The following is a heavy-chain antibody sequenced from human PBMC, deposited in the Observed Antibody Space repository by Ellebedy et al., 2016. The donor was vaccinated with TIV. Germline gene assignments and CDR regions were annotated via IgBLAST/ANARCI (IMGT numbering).Heavy chain of an antibody. D-gene: IGHD3-10*02. J-gene: IGHJ6*03. CDR2: IYYSGDT. Sequence: SXAASGFTFSSYWMHWVRQAPGKGLEWIGDIYYSGDTDYNPSLESRVTISVDTSKNQFSLKLNSVTAADTAVFYCARKYGSYVSNFYQMDVWGKGTTVTVSS. V-gene: IGHV4-34*09. CDR3: ARKYGSYVSNFYQMDV. CDR1: GFTFSSYW.